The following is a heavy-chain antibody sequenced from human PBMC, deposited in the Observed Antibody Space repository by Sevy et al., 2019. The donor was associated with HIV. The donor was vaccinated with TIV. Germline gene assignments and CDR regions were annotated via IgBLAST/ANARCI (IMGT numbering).Heavy chain of an antibody. CDR3: ARAIAAAGISGAFDI. CDR1: GFTFSSYA. CDR2: ISYDGSNK. V-gene: IGHV3-30-3*01. J-gene: IGHJ3*02. D-gene: IGHD6-13*01. Sequence: GGSLRLSCAASGFTFSSYAMHWVRQAPGEGLEWVAVISYDGSNKYYADSVKGRFTISRDNSKNTLYLQMNSLRAEDTAVYYCARAIAAAGISGAFDIWGQGTMVTVSS.